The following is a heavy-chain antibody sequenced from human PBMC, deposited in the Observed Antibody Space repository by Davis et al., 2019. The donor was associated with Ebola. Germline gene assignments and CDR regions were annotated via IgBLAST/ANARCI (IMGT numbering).Heavy chain of an antibody. D-gene: IGHD3-22*01. J-gene: IGHJ4*02. CDR1: GGSFSGYY. CDR2: INHSGST. Sequence: ETLSLTCAVYGGSFSGYYWSWIRQPPGKGLEWIGEINHSGSTNYNPSLKSRVTISVDTSKNQFSLKLSSVTAADTAVYYCARGGPDYYDSSGFYFYFDYWGQGTLVTVSS. V-gene: IGHV4-34*01. CDR3: ARGGPDYYDSSGFYFYFDY.